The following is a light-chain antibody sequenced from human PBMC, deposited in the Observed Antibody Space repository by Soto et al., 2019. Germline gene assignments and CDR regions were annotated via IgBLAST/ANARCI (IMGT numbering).Light chain of an antibody. J-gene: IGLJ1*01. CDR3: SSYTTTKTLYV. Sequence: QSVLTQPASVSGSPGQSITIPCTGTSSDVGAYNYVSWYQHHPGKAPKLMIYEVFIRPSGVSSRFSGSKSGSTASLTISGLQAEDEADYYCSSYTTTKTLYVFGTGTKVT. V-gene: IGLV2-14*01. CDR2: EVF. CDR1: SSDVGAYNY.